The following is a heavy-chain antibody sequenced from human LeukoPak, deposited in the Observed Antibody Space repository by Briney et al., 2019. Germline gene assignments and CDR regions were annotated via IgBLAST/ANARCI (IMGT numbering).Heavy chain of an antibody. Sequence: GGSLRLSCAASGFTFSSYSMNWVRQAPGKGLEWVSSISGSSTYIYYADSVKGRFTISRDNAKKSLYLQMSSLRAEDTAVYYCARDSSGSYMFDYWGQGTLVTVSS. CDR1: GFTFSSYS. V-gene: IGHV3-21*01. J-gene: IGHJ4*02. CDR3: ARDSSGSYMFDY. CDR2: ISGSSTYI. D-gene: IGHD1-26*01.